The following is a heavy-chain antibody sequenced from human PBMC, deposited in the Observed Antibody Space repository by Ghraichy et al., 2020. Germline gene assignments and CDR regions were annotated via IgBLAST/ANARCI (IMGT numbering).Heavy chain of an antibody. V-gene: IGHV1-18*01. Sequence: SVKVSCKASGYTFTSYGISWVRQAPGQGLEWMGWISAYNGNTNYAQKLQGRVTMTTDTSTSTAYMELRSLRSDDTAVYYCARGDYVWGSYRLDAFDIWGQGTMVTVSS. CDR1: GYTFTSYG. CDR2: ISAYNGNT. CDR3: ARGDYVWGSYRLDAFDI. D-gene: IGHD3-16*02. J-gene: IGHJ3*02.